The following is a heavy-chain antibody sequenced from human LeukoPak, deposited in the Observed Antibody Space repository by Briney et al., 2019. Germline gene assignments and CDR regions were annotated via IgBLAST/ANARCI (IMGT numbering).Heavy chain of an antibody. V-gene: IGHV1-69*05. Sequence: ASAKVSCKASGGTFSSYAISWVRQAPGQGLEWMGGIIPIFGTANYAQKFQGRVTITTDESTSTAYMELSSLRSEDTAVYYCATSPPKNYDILTGYYYYYMDVWGKGTTVTVSS. CDR1: GGTFSSYA. CDR3: ATSPPKNYDILTGYYYYYMDV. CDR2: IIPIFGTA. J-gene: IGHJ6*03. D-gene: IGHD3-9*01.